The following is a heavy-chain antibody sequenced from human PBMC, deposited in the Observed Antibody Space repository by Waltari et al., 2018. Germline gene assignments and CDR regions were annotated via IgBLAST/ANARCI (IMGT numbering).Heavy chain of an antibody. CDR3: ARDDVNRSNFGGF. V-gene: IGHV1-18*01. CDR1: GYIFSNYG. J-gene: IGHJ4*02. CDR2: INPYNGDT. D-gene: IGHD3-16*01. Sequence: QLVQSGAEVKKPGASVKVSCKASGYIFSNYGITWVRKAPGQGLGWMGWINPYNGDTKYEQNLQGRVTMTTDTSTTTAYMEIRTLRSDDTAIYYCARDDVNRSNFGGFWGQGTLVTVSS.